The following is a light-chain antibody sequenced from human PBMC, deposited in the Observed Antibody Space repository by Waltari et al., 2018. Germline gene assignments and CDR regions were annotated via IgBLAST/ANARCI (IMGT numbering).Light chain of an antibody. CDR2: DIS. CDR3: QQRSNWPLT. J-gene: IGKJ4*01. V-gene: IGKV3-11*01. CDR1: QRVNNH. Sequence: IVLTQSPATLSLPPGERATLSCRASQRVNNHLAWYQHKPGQAPRLLMYDISKRAPGIPARFSTGGSGTDFTLTISGLEPEDFAVYYCQQRSNWPLTFGGGTKVEIK.